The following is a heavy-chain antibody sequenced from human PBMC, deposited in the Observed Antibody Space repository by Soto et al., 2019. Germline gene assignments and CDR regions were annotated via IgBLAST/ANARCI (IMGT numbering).Heavy chain of an antibody. CDR1: GGSVSNNNW. J-gene: IGHJ4*02. CDR3: TKNSAYALDY. Sequence: QVQVQESGPGLVKPSGTLSLSCAVSGGSVSNNNWWRWVRQSPGNGLEWIGEIHNSGGTSYNPSLESRATLSVDKSKNELSLMLNYVTAADTAVYYCTKNSAYALDYWGLGILVTVSS. V-gene: IGHV4-4*02. CDR2: IHNSGGT. D-gene: IGHD5-12*01.